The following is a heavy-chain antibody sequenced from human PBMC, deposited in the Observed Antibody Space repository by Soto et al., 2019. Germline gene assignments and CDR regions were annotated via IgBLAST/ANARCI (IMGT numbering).Heavy chain of an antibody. CDR1: GGSISNNY. CDR3: ARFIAAAGSHYFDY. Sequence: SETLSLTCTVSGGSISNNYWSWIRQPPGKGLEWIGYIYYSGSTHYNPSLKSRVTISVDTSKNQFSLKLSSVTAADTAVYYCARFIAAAGSHYFDYWGQGTLVTVSS. D-gene: IGHD6-13*01. CDR2: IYYSGST. V-gene: IGHV4-59*08. J-gene: IGHJ4*02.